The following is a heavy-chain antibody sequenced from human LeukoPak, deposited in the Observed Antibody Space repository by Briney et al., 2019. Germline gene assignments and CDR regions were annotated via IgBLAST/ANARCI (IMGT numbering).Heavy chain of an antibody. Sequence: ASVKVSCKASGYTFTSYAMHWVRQAPGQRLEWMGWINAGNGNTKYSQKFQGRVTITRDTSASTAYMELRSLGSDDTAVYYCARNYDGIGDLDYWGQGTLVTVSS. J-gene: IGHJ4*02. D-gene: IGHD3-22*01. CDR3: ARNYDGIGDLDY. CDR2: INAGNGNT. CDR1: GYTFTSYA. V-gene: IGHV1-3*01.